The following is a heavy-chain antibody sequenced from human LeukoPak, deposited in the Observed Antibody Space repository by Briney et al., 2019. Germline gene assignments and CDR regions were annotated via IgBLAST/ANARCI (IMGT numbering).Heavy chain of an antibody. CDR1: GFTFSSYW. V-gene: IGHV3-74*01. J-gene: IGHJ6*03. D-gene: IGHD2-15*01. Sequence: GGSLRLSCAASGFTFSSYWMHWVRHAPGKGLVWVSRISSDGFSTIYADSVKGRFTISRDNAKNTLYLQMNSLRAEDTAVYYCARIHRGNVVYMDVWGKGTTVTVSS. CDR2: ISSDGFST. CDR3: ARIHRGNVVYMDV.